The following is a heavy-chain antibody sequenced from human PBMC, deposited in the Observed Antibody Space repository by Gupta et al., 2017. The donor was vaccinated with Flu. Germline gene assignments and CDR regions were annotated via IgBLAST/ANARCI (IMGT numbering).Heavy chain of an antibody. Sequence: EVQLLESGGGLVQPWGSQRLSYAASGFSLSKYVMSWVRQAPGKGLEWVSSSSTSGGSTYYADCVKGRCTISRDNYKNTVYLQMNSLRAEDTGVYYCARDGCGGDCYHSVAGFFDFWGLGTLVTVSS. D-gene: IGHD2-21*02. CDR1: GFSLSKYV. J-gene: IGHJ4*02. CDR2: SSTSGGST. CDR3: ARDGCGGDCYHSVAGFFDF. V-gene: IGHV3-23*01.